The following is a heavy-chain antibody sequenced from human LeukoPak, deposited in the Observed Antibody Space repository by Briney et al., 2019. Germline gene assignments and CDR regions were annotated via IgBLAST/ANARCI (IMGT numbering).Heavy chain of an antibody. Sequence: PGGSLRLSCAASGFTFSSYAMNWVRQAPGKGLEWLSGISGSGVSTYFADSVKGRFTISRDNSKNTLYLQMNSLRAEDTAVYYCAKDFIRGSIGYFDYWGQGTLVTVSS. CDR1: GFTFSSYA. D-gene: IGHD3-10*01. CDR3: AKDFIRGSIGYFDY. J-gene: IGHJ4*02. V-gene: IGHV3-23*01. CDR2: ISGSGVST.